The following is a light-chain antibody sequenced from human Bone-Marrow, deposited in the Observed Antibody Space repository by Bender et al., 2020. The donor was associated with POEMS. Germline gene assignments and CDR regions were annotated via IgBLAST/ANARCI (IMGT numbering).Light chain of an antibody. CDR2: QDT. CDR3: QAWDSSTYVV. Sequence: SYELTQPPSVSVSPGQTASITCSGDKLGDKYTCWYQQKAGQSPLLVIYQDTKRPSGIPERFSASNSENTATLTISETQAMDEADYYCQAWDSSTYVVFGGGTKLTVL. CDR1: KLGDKY. J-gene: IGLJ2*01. V-gene: IGLV3-1*01.